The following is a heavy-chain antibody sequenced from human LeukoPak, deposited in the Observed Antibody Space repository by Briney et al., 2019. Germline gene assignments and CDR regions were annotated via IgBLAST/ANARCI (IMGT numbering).Heavy chain of an antibody. V-gene: IGHV3-7*01. J-gene: IGHJ4*02. CDR2: IRQDGGTK. CDR3: ARDLSYFDY. CDR1: GFTFRTSW. Sequence: PGGSLRLSCAASGFTFRTSWMTWFRQAPGKGLEWVANIRQDGGTKYYVDSVKGRFTISRDNAKNSLYLQMNSLRVEDTAVYYCARDLSYFDYWGQGTLVTVSS.